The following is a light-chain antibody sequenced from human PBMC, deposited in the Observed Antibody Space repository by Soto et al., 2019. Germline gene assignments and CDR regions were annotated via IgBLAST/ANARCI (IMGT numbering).Light chain of an antibody. CDR3: QQRTNWSSVT. V-gene: IGKV3-11*01. J-gene: IGKJ4*01. Sequence: EIVLTQSPANLSLSPGDRATLYCRASQSVSSYLAWYQQKPGQAPRLLIYDASNRATGIPARFSGSGSGTDFTLTISSLEPEDFAVYYCQQRTNWSSVTFGGGTKV. CDR1: QSVSSY. CDR2: DAS.